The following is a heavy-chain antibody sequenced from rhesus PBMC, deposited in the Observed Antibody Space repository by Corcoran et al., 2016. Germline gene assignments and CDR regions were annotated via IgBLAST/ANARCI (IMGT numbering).Heavy chain of an antibody. CDR3: ARDHTYYYDSGYY. D-gene: IGHD3-28*01. CDR1: GGSISSNY. V-gene: IGHV4-173*01. Sequence: QLQLQESGPGLVKPSETLSLTCAVSGGSISSNYWSWIRQPPGKGLEWIGRISGSGGSTDYNPSHKGRVTISTYASKKQFSLKVSSVTAADTAVYYCARDHTYYYDSGYYWGQGVLVTVSS. J-gene: IGHJ4*01. CDR2: ISGSGGST.